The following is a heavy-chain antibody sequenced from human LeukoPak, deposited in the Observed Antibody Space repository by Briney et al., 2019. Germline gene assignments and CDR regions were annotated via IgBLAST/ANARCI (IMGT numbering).Heavy chain of an antibody. CDR2: INSDGYSI. V-gene: IGHV3-74*01. D-gene: IGHD2-2*02. CDR3: AREACSSTSRYKPRASNWFDP. J-gene: IGHJ5*02. CDR1: GFTFSSYW. Sequence: GGPLRLSCSASGFTFSSYWMHWVRQAPGKGLVWLSRINSDGYSISYANSVKGRFTISRDNSKNTLYLQMNSLRAEDTAVYYCAREACSSTSRYKPRASNWFDPWGQGTLVTVSS.